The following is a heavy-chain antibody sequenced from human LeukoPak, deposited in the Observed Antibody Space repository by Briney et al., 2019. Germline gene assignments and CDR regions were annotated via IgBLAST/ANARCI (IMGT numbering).Heavy chain of an antibody. CDR2: ISGSGGST. CDR3: AKGDIVVVPAAICYFDY. CDR1: GFTFRSYA. Sequence: GGPLRLSCAASGFTFRSYAMSWVRQAPGKGLEWVSAISGSGGSTYYADSVKGRFTISRDNSKNTLYLQMNSLRAEDTAVYYCAKGDIVVVPAAICYFDYWGQGTLVTVSS. D-gene: IGHD2-2*02. V-gene: IGHV3-23*01. J-gene: IGHJ4*02.